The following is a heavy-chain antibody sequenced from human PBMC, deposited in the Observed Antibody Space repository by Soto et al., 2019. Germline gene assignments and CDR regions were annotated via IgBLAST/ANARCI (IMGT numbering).Heavy chain of an antibody. CDR1: GFGFNNYN. V-gene: IGHV3-21*01. CDR2: ITSSGSAT. Sequence: EVQLVESGGGLVRPGGSLRLSCAASGFGFNNYNMNWVRQAPGKGLEWVSSITSSGSATYYADSVKGRFTISRDNAKDSLYLQMNSLRTEDTAVYYCARGAVATTFDHWGRGTRVTVSS. CDR3: ARGAVATTFDH. D-gene: IGHD6-19*01. J-gene: IGHJ4*02.